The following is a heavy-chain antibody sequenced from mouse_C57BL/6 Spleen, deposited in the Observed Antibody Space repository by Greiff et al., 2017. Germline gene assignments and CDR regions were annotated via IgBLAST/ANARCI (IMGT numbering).Heavy chain of an antibody. Sequence: EVKLMESGPELVKPGASVKISCKASGYSFTDYNMNWVKQSNGKSLEWIGVINPNYGTTSYNQKFKGKATLTVDQSSSTAYMQLNSLTSEDSAVYYCARSDGNYVYYAMDYWGQGTSVTVSS. CDR3: ARSDGNYVYYAMDY. D-gene: IGHD2-1*01. CDR1: GYSFTDYN. V-gene: IGHV1-39*01. J-gene: IGHJ4*01. CDR2: INPNYGTT.